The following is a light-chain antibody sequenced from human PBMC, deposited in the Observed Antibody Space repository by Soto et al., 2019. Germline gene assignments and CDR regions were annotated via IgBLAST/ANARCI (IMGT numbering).Light chain of an antibody. J-gene: IGKJ4*02. V-gene: IGKV1-6*01. Sequence: IQMTQSPSSLSASVGDIVTITCRASQGVRDAVGWYQQKTGKAPKLLIYSASTLQSGVQSSFSGSGSGTDYTITISGKQHENFATYYGVQESNYPLSFGGGTNVEIK. CDR2: SAS. CDR3: VQESNYPLS. CDR1: QGVRDA.